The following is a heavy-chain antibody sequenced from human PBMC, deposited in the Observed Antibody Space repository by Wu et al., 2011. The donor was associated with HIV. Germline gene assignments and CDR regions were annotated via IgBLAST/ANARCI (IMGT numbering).Heavy chain of an antibody. CDR3: ARTADFGDVRRYYYHMDV. V-gene: IGHV1-2*02. CDR2: FNPNTGVT. CDR1: GYTFTDHY. J-gene: IGHJ6*03. Sequence: QVQLVQSGAEMKKAGASVKVSCNASGYTFTDHYIHWVRQAPGQGLEWMGWFNPNTGVTNYAQNFQGRVTLTGDTSIRTAYMDLASLRSDDMAVYYCARTADFGDVRRYYYHMDVWGKGTTVIVSS. D-gene: IGHD3-16*01.